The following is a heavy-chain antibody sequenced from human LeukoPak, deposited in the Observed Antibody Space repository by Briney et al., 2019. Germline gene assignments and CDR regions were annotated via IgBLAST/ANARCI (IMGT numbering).Heavy chain of an antibody. D-gene: IGHD5-18*01. Sequence: GGSLRLSCAASGFTFSTYNMNWVRQAPGKGLEWVSSISGSSSYIYYADSVKGRFSISRDNAKNSLYLQMNSLRAEDTAVYYCARDPGYDYGYDYWGQGTLVTVSS. CDR2: ISGSSSYI. CDR3: ARDPGYDYGYDY. V-gene: IGHV3-21*01. CDR1: GFTFSTYN. J-gene: IGHJ4*02.